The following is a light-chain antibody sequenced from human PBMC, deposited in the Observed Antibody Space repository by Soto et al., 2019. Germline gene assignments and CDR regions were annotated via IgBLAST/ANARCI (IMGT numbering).Light chain of an antibody. V-gene: IGKV1-5*03. Sequence: DIQMTQSPSTLSVSVGDRVTITCRASHSISSWLAWYQQKPGKAPNLLIYMASSLEGGVPSRFSGSGSGTEFTLTISSLQPDDFATYYCQQYNSYSPLTFGGGTKVEIK. CDR3: QQYNSYSPLT. CDR2: MAS. CDR1: HSISSW. J-gene: IGKJ4*01.